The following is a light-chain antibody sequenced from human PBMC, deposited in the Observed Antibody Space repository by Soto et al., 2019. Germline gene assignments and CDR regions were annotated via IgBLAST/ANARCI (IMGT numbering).Light chain of an antibody. CDR1: SSNIGAGYD. Sequence: QSVLTQPPSVSAAPGQRVTISCTGSSSNIGAGYDVHWYQQLPGTAPKLLVSGDTNRPSGVPDRFSGSKSGTSASLAITGLRADDEADYYCQSFDSSLSGWVFGGGTKLTVL. CDR2: GDT. V-gene: IGLV1-40*01. CDR3: QSFDSSLSGWV. J-gene: IGLJ3*02.